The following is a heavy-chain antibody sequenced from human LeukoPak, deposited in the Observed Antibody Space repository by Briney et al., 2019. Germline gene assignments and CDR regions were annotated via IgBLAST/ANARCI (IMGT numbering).Heavy chain of an antibody. J-gene: IGHJ4*02. V-gene: IGHV1-69*05. D-gene: IGHD1-26*01. Sequence: SVKVSCKASGYTFTSYDISWVRQAPGQGLEWMGGIIPIFGTANYAQKFQGRVTITTDESTSTAYMELSSLRSEDTAVYYCAMGARSQGDFDYWGQGTLVTVSS. CDR3: AMGARSQGDFDY. CDR2: IIPIFGTA. CDR1: GYTFTSYD.